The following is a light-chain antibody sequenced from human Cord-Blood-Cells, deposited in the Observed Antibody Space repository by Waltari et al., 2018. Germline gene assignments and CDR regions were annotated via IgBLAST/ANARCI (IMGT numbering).Light chain of an antibody. CDR1: SSDVGSYNL. J-gene: IGLJ3*02. V-gene: IGLV2-23*01. CDR3: CSYAGSSTPWV. Sequence: QSALTQPAPVSASPGQSITISCPGTSSDVGSYNLVSWYQQHPGKSPKRMIYEGSKRPSGVSNRFSGSKSGNTASLTISGLQAEDEADYYCCSYAGSSTPWVFGGGTKLTVL. CDR2: EGS.